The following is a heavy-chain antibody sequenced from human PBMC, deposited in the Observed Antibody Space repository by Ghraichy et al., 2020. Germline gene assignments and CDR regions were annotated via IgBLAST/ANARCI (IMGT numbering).Heavy chain of an antibody. D-gene: IGHD3-22*01. Sequence: SLNISCAASGFTFDDYAMHWVRQPPGKGLEWVSGLSWNSGNIDYADSVKGRFTISRDNAKNSLYLQMNSLRAEDTALYFCAKTKSMIIVARGAFDIWGQGTMVTVSS. V-gene: IGHV3-9*01. CDR2: LSWNSGNI. J-gene: IGHJ3*02. CDR3: AKTKSMIIVARGAFDI. CDR1: GFTFDDYA.